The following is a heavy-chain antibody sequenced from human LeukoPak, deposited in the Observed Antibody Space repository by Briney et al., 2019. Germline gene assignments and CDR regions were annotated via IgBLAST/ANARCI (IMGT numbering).Heavy chain of an antibody. CDR3: ANGGSYRNAFVI. CDR1: GFTFSSYG. J-gene: IGHJ3*02. V-gene: IGHV3-23*01. Sequence: GGSPRPSCAASGFTFSSYGMSWVRQAPGKGLEWVSAISGSGGSTYYAGSVKGRFTISRDNSKNTLYLQMNSLRAEDTAVYYCANGGSYRNAFVIWGEGTMVTVSS. CDR2: ISGSGGST. D-gene: IGHD1-26*01.